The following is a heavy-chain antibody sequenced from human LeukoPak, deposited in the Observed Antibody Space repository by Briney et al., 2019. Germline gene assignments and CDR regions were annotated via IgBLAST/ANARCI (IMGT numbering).Heavy chain of an antibody. CDR1: GFTFSDYY. D-gene: IGHD6-19*01. V-gene: IGHV3-11*04. J-gene: IGHJ3*02. CDR2: ISSSGGTI. CDR3: AGYSSGWFGAFYI. Sequence: GGSLGLSCAASGFTFSDYYMNWIRQAPGKGLEWISYISSSGGTIYYADSVKGRFTISRDNAKNSLYLQMNSLRAEDTAVYYCAGYSSGWFGAFYIWGQGTMVTVSS.